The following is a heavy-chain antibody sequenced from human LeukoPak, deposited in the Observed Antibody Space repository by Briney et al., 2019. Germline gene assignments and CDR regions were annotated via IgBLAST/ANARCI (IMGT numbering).Heavy chain of an antibody. Sequence: SETLSLTCTVSGGSISSSDYYWGWIRQPPGIKRLEWIGYIYYSGSTNYNPSLKSRVTISVDTSNNQFSLKLTSVTAADTAVYYCARSTRSWFDPWGQGTLVTVSS. D-gene: IGHD3-10*01. V-gene: IGHV4-61*05. CDR2: IYYSGST. CDR3: ARSTRSWFDP. CDR1: GGSISSSDYY. J-gene: IGHJ5*02.